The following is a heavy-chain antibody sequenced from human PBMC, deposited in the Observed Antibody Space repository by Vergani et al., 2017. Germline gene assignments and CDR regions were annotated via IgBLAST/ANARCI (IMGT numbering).Heavy chain of an antibody. V-gene: IGHV3-11*01. CDR1: GFSFSDHY. J-gene: IGHJ4*02. CDR3: AKFPLNITTPGRGDF. Sequence: QVQLVESGGGLVKPGGSLRLSCAASGFSFSDHYMTWIRQAPGKGLEWVSYISNSGNTIEYADSVKGRFSISRDNAKSSLFLQMDSLRAEDTAGYYCAKFPLNITTPGRGDFWGQGSLVTVSS. CDR2: ISNSGNTI. D-gene: IGHD1-1*01.